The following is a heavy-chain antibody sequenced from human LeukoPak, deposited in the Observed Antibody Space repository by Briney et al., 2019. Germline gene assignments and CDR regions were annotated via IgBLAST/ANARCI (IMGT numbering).Heavy chain of an antibody. D-gene: IGHD6-13*01. CDR1: GYTLTNYF. J-gene: IGHJ3*02. CDR2: INPSSGGT. V-gene: IGHV1-46*01. CDR3: ARESRPIAASGRGAFDI. Sequence: DSVKASCKASGYTLTNYFMHWVRQAPGQGPEWMGIINPSSGGTTYAQKFQGRVAMTSVTSTSTLYMELSSLRSEDTAIYYCARESRPIAASGRGAFDIWGQGTMVSVSS.